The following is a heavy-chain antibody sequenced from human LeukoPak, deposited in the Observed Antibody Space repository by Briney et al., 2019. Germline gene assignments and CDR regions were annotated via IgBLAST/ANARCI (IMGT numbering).Heavy chain of an antibody. CDR3: AKSLYSSNYYFDY. J-gene: IGHJ4*02. Sequence: PGGSPRLFCAASGFTFSSYAMSWVRQAPGKGLEWVAVITGSADRTYFADAVKGRFTISRDNANNKLYLQMNSLRADDTAVYFCAKSLYSSNYYFDYWGQASLVSVSS. CDR2: ITGSADRT. V-gene: IGHV3-23*01. CDR1: GFTFSSYA. D-gene: IGHD6-13*01.